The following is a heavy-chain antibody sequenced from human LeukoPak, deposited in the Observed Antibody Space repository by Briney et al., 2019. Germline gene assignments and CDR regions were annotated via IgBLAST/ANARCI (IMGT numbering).Heavy chain of an antibody. J-gene: IGHJ1*01. Sequence: GASVKVSCKASGGTFSSYAISWVRQAPGQGLVWMGGIIPIFGTANYAQKFQGRVTITADESTSTAYMELSSLKSEDTAVYYCARGPMVRGLITYAEYFQHWGQGTLVTVSS. CDR3: ARGPMVRGLITYAEYFQH. CDR2: IIPIFGTA. V-gene: IGHV1-69*13. CDR1: GGTFSSYA. D-gene: IGHD3-10*01.